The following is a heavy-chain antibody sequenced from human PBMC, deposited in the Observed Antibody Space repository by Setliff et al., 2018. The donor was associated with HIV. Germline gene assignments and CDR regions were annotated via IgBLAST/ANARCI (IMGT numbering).Heavy chain of an antibody. Sequence: PSETLSLTCGVFGGSFSNYFWTWMRQPPGKGLEWIGEFRLSGGINYNYNPSLETRVTISVDTSKNQFSLKLSSVTAADTAVYYCAGGLHYGLGKFGYWGQGTLVTVSS. CDR2: FRLSGGI. CDR1: GGSFSNYF. D-gene: IGHD3-10*01. J-gene: IGHJ4*02. CDR3: AGGLHYGLGKFGY. V-gene: IGHV4-34*01.